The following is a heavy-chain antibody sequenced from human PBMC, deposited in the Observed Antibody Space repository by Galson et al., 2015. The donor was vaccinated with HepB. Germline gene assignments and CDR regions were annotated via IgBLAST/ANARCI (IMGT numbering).Heavy chain of an antibody. V-gene: IGHV1-18*04. CDR3: SRAGYSSSPPDY. CDR2: LSPYNGNT. J-gene: IGHJ4*02. CDR1: GYTFTSYG. Sequence: SVKVSCKASGYTFTSYGISWVRQAPGQGLEWMGWLSPYNGNTNYAQKLQGRVTINTDTSKSTVYMELRSLRADDTAVYYCSRAGYSSSPPDYWGQGTLVTVSS. D-gene: IGHD6-6*01.